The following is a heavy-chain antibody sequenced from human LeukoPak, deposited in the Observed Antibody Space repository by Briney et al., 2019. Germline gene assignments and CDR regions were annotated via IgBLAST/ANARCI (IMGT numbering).Heavy chain of an antibody. J-gene: IGHJ4*02. Sequence: KTGGSLRLSCAASAFSLNAYNMNWVRQAPGKGLEWVSSISSSSSYIYYADSVKGRFTISRDNAKNSLYLQMNSLRAEDTAVYYCASLWFGELSSDYWGQGTLVTVSS. D-gene: IGHD3-10*01. CDR1: AFSLNAYN. CDR3: ASLWFGELSSDY. V-gene: IGHV3-21*01. CDR2: ISSSSSYI.